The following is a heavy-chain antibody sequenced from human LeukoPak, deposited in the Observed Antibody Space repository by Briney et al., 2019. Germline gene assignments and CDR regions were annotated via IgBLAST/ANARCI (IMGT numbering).Heavy chain of an antibody. D-gene: IGHD4-11*01. CDR3: ARDDSNYGQYGMDV. J-gene: IGHJ6*02. CDR1: GGSISSGDYY. Sequence: SETLSLTCTVSGGSISSGDYYWSWIRQPPGKGLEWIGYIYYSGSTYYNPSLKSRVTISVDTSKNQFSLKLSSVTAAGTAVYYCARDDSNYGQYGMDVWGQGTTVTVSS. V-gene: IGHV4-30-4*01. CDR2: IYYSGST.